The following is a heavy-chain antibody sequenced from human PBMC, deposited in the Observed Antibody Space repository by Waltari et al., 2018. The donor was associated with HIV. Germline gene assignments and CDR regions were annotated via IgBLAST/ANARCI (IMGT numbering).Heavy chain of an antibody. D-gene: IGHD5-18*01. CDR3: ARDLGHDSYGFDY. J-gene: IGHJ4*02. CDR2: IKQDGSEK. CDR1: GITFSNSW. V-gene: IGHV3-7*01. Sequence: EVQLVESGGGLVQPGGSLRLSCAASGITFSNSWMSWVRQAPGKGLEWVANIKQDGSEKNYVDSVKGRFTISRDNAKKSLYLQMNSLRAEDTAVYYCARDLGHDSYGFDYWGQGTLVTVSS.